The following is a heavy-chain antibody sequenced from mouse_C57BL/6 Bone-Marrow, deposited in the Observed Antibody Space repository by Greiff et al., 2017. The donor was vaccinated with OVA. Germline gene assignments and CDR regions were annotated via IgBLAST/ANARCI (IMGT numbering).Heavy chain of an antibody. CDR1: GYSFTSYY. V-gene: IGHV1-66*01. CDR3: ARNEYDWLAY. CDR2: IYPGSGNT. Sequence: QVQLQQSGPELVKPGASVKISCKASGYSFTSYYIHWVKQRPGQGLEWIGWIYPGSGNTKYNEKFKGKATLTADTSSSTAYMQLSSLTSEDSAVYYGARNEYDWLAYWGQGTLVTVSA. D-gene: IGHD2-4*01. J-gene: IGHJ3*01.